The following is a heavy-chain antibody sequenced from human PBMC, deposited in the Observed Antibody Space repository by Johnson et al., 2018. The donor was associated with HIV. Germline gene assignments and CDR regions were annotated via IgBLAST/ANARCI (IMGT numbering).Heavy chain of an antibody. D-gene: IGHD2-15*01. J-gene: IGHJ3*02. CDR2: ISYDGSNK. CDR1: GFTFSSYA. V-gene: IGHV3-30-3*01. CDR3: ARDDTLGYCSGGSCPGAFDI. Sequence: QVQLVESGGGLVQPGRSLRLSCAASGFTFSSYAMHWVRQAPGKGLEWVAVISYDGSNKYYADSVKGRFTISSDNSKNTLYLQMNSLRAEDTAVYYCARDDTLGYCSGGSCPGAFDIWGQGTMVTVSS.